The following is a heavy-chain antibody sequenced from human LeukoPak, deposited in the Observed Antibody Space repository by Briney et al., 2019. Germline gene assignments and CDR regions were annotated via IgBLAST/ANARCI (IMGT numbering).Heavy chain of an antibody. Sequence: HAGGSLRLSCAASGFIFRNHWMSWVRQVPGRGLEWVAHIKQGGNEKHYVDSVEGRFTLSRDDSKNSLYLQMNSLRVDDSAVYYCARGPNYGDRVDYFDYWGQGTLVTVSS. V-gene: IGHV3-7*01. CDR3: ARGPNYGDRVDYFDY. J-gene: IGHJ4*02. CDR2: IKQGGNEK. D-gene: IGHD4-17*01. CDR1: GFIFRNHW.